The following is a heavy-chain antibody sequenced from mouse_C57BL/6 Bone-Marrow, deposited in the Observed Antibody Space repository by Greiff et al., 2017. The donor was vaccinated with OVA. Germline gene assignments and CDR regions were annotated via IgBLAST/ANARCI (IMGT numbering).Heavy chain of an antibody. V-gene: IGHV5-4*01. Sequence: EVQRVESGGGLVKPGGSLKLSCAASGFTFSSYAMSWVRQTPEKRLEWVATISDGGSYTYYPDNVKGRFTISRDNAKNNLYLQMSHLKSEDTAMYYCARDGYGSPFDYWGQGTTLTVSS. CDR3: ARDGYGSPFDY. J-gene: IGHJ2*01. CDR2: ISDGGSYT. D-gene: IGHD1-1*01. CDR1: GFTFSSYA.